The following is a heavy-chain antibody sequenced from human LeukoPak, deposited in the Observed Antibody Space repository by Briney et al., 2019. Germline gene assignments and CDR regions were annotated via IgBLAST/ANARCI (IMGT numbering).Heavy chain of an antibody. J-gene: IGHJ4*02. D-gene: IGHD2/OR15-2a*01. CDR1: GYTFTGYY. CDR2: INPNSGGT. CDR3: ARGKNIGGSDFDF. V-gene: IGHV1-2*02. Sequence: ASVKVSCKASGYTFTGYYMHWVRQAPGQGLEWMGWINPNSGGTNYAQKFQGRVTMTRDTSISTAYMELSRLRSDDTAVYFCARGKNIGGSDFDFWGQGTLVTVSS.